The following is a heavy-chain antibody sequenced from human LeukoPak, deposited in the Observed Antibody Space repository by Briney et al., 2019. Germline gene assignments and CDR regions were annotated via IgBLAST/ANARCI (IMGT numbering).Heavy chain of an antibody. Sequence: ASVKVSCKASGYIFSNYGISWVRQVPGQGLEWMGWISGYDGNTTYAQKFQGGVTMTTDTSTSTAYMELRSLRSDDTAVYYCAREGDYYGSGSHEDYFDYWGQGTLVTVSS. J-gene: IGHJ4*02. V-gene: IGHV1-18*01. CDR2: ISGYDGNT. CDR3: AREGDYYGSGSHEDYFDY. D-gene: IGHD3-10*01. CDR1: GYIFSNYG.